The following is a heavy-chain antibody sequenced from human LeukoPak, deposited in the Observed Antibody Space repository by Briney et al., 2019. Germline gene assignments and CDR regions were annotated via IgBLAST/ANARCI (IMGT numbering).Heavy chain of an antibody. CDR2: IYSGGST. Sequence: GGSLRLSCAASGFTVGSSYMSWVRQAPGKGLEWVSVIYSGGSTYYADSVKGRFTISRDNSKNTLYLQMNSLRAEDTAVYYCARRVRSGWSLDYWGQGTLVTVSS. J-gene: IGHJ4*02. CDR1: GFTVGSSY. D-gene: IGHD6-19*01. CDR3: ARRVRSGWSLDY. V-gene: IGHV3-53*01.